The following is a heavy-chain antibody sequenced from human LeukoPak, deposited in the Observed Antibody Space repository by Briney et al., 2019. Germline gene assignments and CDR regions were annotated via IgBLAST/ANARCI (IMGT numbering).Heavy chain of an antibody. CDR3: ARDRGNYYDSSGYHRTFDY. Sequence: GGSLRLSCAASGFTFSSYSMNWVRQAPGKGLEWVSSISSSSSYIYYADPVKGRFTISRDNAKNSLYLQMNSLRAEDTAVYYCARDRGNYYDSSGYHRTFDYWGQGTLVTVSS. CDR2: ISSSSSYI. J-gene: IGHJ4*02. V-gene: IGHV3-21*01. CDR1: GFTFSSYS. D-gene: IGHD3-22*01.